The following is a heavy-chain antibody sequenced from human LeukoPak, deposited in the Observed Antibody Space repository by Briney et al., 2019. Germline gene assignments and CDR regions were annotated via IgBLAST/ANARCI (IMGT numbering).Heavy chain of an antibody. D-gene: IGHD6-6*01. J-gene: IGHJ4*02. CDR1: GYTFASCD. Sequence: ASVKVSCKASGYTFASCDINWVRQAPGQGLEWMGWISTNNGNTNYAQKLQGRVTMTTDTSTSTAYMELRSLRSDDTAVYYCARDLAARGSSGYWGQGTLVTVSS. V-gene: IGHV1-18*01. CDR3: ARDLAARGSSGY. CDR2: ISTNNGNT.